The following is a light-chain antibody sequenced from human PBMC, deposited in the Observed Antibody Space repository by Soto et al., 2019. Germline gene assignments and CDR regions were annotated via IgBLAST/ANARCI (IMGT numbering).Light chain of an antibody. CDR3: QQANSFPNT. J-gene: IGKJ5*01. V-gene: IGKV1-12*01. CDR2: GAS. Sequence: DIQMTQSPPSVCASVGDRVAITCRASQDVGKWLAWYQQKPGKAPTVLXHGASSLQSGVPPRYSGNGYGTDFTLTISSLQPEDFATYYCQQANSFPNTFGQGTRLEIK. CDR1: QDVGKW.